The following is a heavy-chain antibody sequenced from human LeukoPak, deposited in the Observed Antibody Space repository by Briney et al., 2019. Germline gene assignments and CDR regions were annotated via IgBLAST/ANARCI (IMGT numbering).Heavy chain of an antibody. CDR3: ARGGLHPARR. V-gene: IGHV4-34*01. CDR2: INHSGST. J-gene: IGHJ4*02. CDR1: GGSFSGYY. Sequence: SETLSLTCAVYGGSFSGYYWSWIRQPPGKGLEWIGEINHSGSTNYNTSLKSRVTISVDTSKNQFSLKLSSVTAADTAVYYCARGGLHPARRWGKGTLVTVSS. D-gene: IGHD4-11*01.